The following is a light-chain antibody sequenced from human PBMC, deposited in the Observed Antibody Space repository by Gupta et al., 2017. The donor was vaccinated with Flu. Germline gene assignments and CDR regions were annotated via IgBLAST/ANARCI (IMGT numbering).Light chain of an antibody. V-gene: IGKV3-20*01. CDR3: QQYGSSPTWT. CDR1: QSVSSSY. J-gene: IGKJ1*01. CDR2: GAS. Sequence: EIVLTQSPGTLSLSPGERATLSCRASQSVSSSYLAWYQQKPGQAPRRLIYGASSRATGIPDRFSGSGSGTDFTLTISRREPEDFAVYYCQQYGSSPTWTFGQGTKVEIK.